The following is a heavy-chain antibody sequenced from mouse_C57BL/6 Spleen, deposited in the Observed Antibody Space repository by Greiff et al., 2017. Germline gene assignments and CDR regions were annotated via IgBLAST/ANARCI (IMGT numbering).Heavy chain of an antibody. Sequence: EVQVVESGGGLVQPKGSLKLSCAASGFSFNTYAMNWVRQAPGKGLEWVARIRSKSNNYATYYADSVKDRFTISRDDSESMLYLQMNNLKTEDTAMYYCVRGDGYYGLYYAMDYWGQGTSVTVSS. CDR1: GFSFNTYA. V-gene: IGHV10-1*01. CDR2: IRSKSNNYAT. CDR3: VRGDGYYGLYYAMDY. D-gene: IGHD2-3*01. J-gene: IGHJ4*01.